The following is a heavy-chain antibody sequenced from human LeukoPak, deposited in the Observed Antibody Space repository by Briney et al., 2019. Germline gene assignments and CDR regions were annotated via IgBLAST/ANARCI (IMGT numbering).Heavy chain of an antibody. D-gene: IGHD6-13*01. J-gene: IGHJ5*02. Sequence: LRLSCAASGFAFNSYAMAWVRQAPGKGLEWVSTISDAGGATYYADSVKGRFTISKDSSTQMLSLQMNNLRAEGAAVYYCAKAIGQEVPAGSRWYDPWGQGTLVTVSS. CDR3: AKAIGQEVPAGSRWYDP. V-gene: IGHV3-23*01. CDR2: ISDAGGAT. CDR1: GFAFNSYA.